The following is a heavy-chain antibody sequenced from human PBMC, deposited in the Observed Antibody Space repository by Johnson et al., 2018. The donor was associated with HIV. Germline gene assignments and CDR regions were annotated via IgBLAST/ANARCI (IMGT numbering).Heavy chain of an antibody. Sequence: VRLVESGGGVVRPGGSLRLSCAVSGFTFSSYAMSWVRQAPGKGLEWVSAISGRGGSTYYADFVKGRFTISRDNSKNTLYLQMNSLRTEDTALYYCARLEYSSVSPLLGAFDIWGQGTMVTVSS. D-gene: IGHD6-6*01. J-gene: IGHJ3*02. CDR2: ISGRGGST. CDR1: GFTFSSYA. V-gene: IGHV3-23*04. CDR3: ARLEYSSVSPLLGAFDI.